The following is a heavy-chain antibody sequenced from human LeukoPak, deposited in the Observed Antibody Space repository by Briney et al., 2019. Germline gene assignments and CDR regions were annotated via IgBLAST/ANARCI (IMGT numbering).Heavy chain of an antibody. D-gene: IGHD3/OR15-3a*01. CDR3: ARHDSAFVDHGLYYVDY. V-gene: IGHV4-39*01. Sequence: SETLSLTSTVSRGSVSISRYWWGRIRQPPGKGLEWIGNIYYTGITYYNPSLKSRVTISVDTSKNQFSLKVSSVTTADTAVYYCARHDSAFVDHGLYYVDYWGEGTLVTVSS. J-gene: IGHJ4*02. CDR1: RGSVSISRYW. CDR2: IYYTGIT.